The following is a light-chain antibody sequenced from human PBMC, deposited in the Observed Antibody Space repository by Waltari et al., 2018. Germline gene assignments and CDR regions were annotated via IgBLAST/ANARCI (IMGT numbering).Light chain of an antibody. J-gene: IGKJ1*01. CDR3: QQLNSYQWT. V-gene: IGKV1-9*01. CDR1: QGINYY. CDR2: AAS. Sequence: IQLTQSPSSLSASVGDRVTITCRVSQGINYYLSWYQQKPGKAPKLLIYAASTLQSGVPSRFSGSGSGTEFTLTISSLQPEDFATYYCQQLNSYQWTFGQGTKVEIK.